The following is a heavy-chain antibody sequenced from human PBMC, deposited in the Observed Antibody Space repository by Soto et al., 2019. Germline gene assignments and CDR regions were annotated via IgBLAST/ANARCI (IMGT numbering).Heavy chain of an antibody. D-gene: IGHD2-21*02. J-gene: IGHJ4*02. CDR1: GFTFSSYA. CDR3: AKVVDCGGDCYPI. V-gene: IGHV3-23*01. Sequence: EVQLLESGGGLVQPGGSLRLPCAASGFTFSSYAMSWVRQAPGKGLEWVSAISGSGGSTYYADSVKGRFTISRDNSKNTLYLQMNSLRAEDTAVYYCAKVVDCGGDCYPIWGQGTLVTVSS. CDR2: ISGSGGST.